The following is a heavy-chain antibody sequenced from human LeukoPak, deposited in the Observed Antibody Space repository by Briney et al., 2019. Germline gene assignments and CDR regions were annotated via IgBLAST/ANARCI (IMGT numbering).Heavy chain of an antibody. CDR1: GYSFISYW. CDR2: IYPGDFDT. D-gene: IGHD6-13*01. J-gene: IGHJ2*01. CDR3: ARPLAVSGNWYFDL. V-gene: IGHV5-51*01. Sequence: PGESLKISCKGSGYSFISYWIGWVRQMPGKGLEWMGIIYPGDFDTRYSPSFQGQVTISADKSISTAYLQWSSLKASDTAMYYCARPLAVSGNWYFDLWGRGTLVTVSS.